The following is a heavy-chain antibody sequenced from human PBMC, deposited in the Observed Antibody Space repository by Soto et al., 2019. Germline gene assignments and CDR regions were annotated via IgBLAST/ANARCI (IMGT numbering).Heavy chain of an antibody. CDR1: GYIFTSYY. D-gene: IGHD3-10*01. CDR2: INPFAGSR. V-gene: IGHV1-46*01. CDR3: XXXXPXETSPFDH. Sequence: QVQLVQSGAEVKKPGASVKVSCKASGYIFTSYYIHWVRQAPGQGLEWMGWINPFAGSRMFVHSVQGXXXXXXXXSXXXVYMXXXXXXXXXTXVXYCXXXXPXETSPFDHWGQGTLVTVSS. J-gene: IGHJ4*02.